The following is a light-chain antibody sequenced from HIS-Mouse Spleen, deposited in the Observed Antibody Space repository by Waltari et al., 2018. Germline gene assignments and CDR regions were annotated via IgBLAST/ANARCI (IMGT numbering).Light chain of an antibody. J-gene: IGLJ2*01. V-gene: IGLV3-10*01. CDR3: YSTDSSGNHRV. CDR2: EAS. CDR1: ALPTKY. Sequence: SYELTQPPSVSVSPGQTARITCSGDALPTKYAYWYQQKSGQAPVLVIYEASKRPSGIPGRFSGSSSGTMATLTISGAQVEDEADYYCYSTDSSGNHRVFGGGTKLTVL.